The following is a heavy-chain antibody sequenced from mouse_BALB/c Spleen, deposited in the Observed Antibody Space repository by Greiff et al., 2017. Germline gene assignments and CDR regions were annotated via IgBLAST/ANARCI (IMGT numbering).Heavy chain of an antibody. J-gene: IGHJ1*01. Sequence: EVHLVESGPSLVKPSQTLSLTCSVTGDSITSGYWNWIRKFPGNKLEYMGYISYSGSTYYNPSLKSRISITRDTSKNQYYLQLNSVTTEDTATYYCARFPYGYVDWYFDVWGAGTTVTVSS. V-gene: IGHV3-8*02. CDR3: ARFPYGYVDWYFDV. CDR1: GDSITSGY. CDR2: ISYSGST. D-gene: IGHD1-2*01.